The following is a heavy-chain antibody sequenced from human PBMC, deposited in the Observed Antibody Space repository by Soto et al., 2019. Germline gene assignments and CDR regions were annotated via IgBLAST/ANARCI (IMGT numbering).Heavy chain of an antibody. CDR3: AKAGITMVRGVIMPNYYYYGMDV. Sequence: PGGSLRLSCAASGFTFSSYAMSWVRQAPGKGLEWVSAISGSGGSTYYADSVKGRFTISRDNSKNTLYLQMNSLRAEDTAVYYCAKAGITMVRGVIMPNYYYYGMDVWGQGTTVTVSS. D-gene: IGHD3-10*01. CDR1: GFTFSSYA. V-gene: IGHV3-23*01. CDR2: ISGSGGST. J-gene: IGHJ6*02.